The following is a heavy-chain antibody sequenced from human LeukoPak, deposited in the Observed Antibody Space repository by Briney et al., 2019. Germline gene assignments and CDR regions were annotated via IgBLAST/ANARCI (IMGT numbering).Heavy chain of an antibody. D-gene: IGHD6-19*01. J-gene: IGHJ4*02. V-gene: IGHV4-39*01. Sequence: SETLSLTCTVSGGSISSYYWGWIRQPPGKGLEWIGSIYYSGSAYYNPSLKSRVTISVDTSKNQFSLKLSSVTAADTAVYYCARHDSSGWSYYFDYWGQGTLVTVSS. CDR1: GGSISSYY. CDR2: IYYSGSA. CDR3: ARHDSSGWSYYFDY.